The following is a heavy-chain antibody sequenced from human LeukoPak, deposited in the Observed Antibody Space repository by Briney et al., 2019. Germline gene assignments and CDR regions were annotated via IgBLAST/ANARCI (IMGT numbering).Heavy chain of an antibody. CDR3: ARDYYGSGFGY. CDR2: ISSSGSTI. J-gene: IGHJ4*02. V-gene: IGHV3-48*03. Sequence: SGGSLRLSCAASGFTFSSYEMNWVRQAPGKGLEWVSYISSSGSTIYYADSVKGRFTISRDNAKNSLYLQMNSLRAEDTAVYYCARDYYGSGFGYWGQGTLVTVSS. D-gene: IGHD3-10*01. CDR1: GFTFSSYE.